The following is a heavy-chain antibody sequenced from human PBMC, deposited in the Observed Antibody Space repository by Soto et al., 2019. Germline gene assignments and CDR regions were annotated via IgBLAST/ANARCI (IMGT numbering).Heavy chain of an antibody. CDR1: GGSMSSYY. CDR3: VRDGSHCSTTSCPRAWFAP. CDR2: IYYSGST. Sequence: PSETLSLTCTVSGGSMSSYYWSWIRQPPGKGLEWIGNIYYSGSTKYNPSLKSRVTISVNASKNQFSLRLSSVTAADTAMYYCVRDGSHCSTTSCPRAWFAPWGQGTLVTVSS. V-gene: IGHV4-59*01. J-gene: IGHJ5*02. D-gene: IGHD2-2*01.